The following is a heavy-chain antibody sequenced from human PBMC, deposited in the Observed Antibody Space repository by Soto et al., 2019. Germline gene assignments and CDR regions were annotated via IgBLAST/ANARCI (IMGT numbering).Heavy chain of an antibody. V-gene: IGHV4-59*01. CDR3: AKDSGYNYGYFRWFDP. D-gene: IGHD5-18*01. Sequence: TSETLSLTCTVSGGSISNYYWSWIRQPPGRGLEWIGHILYSGSTNYNPALKSRVTISVDTSKSQFSLKLSSVTAADTAVYYCAKDSGYNYGYFRWFDPWGQGTLVTVSS. CDR2: ILYSGST. CDR1: GGSISNYY. J-gene: IGHJ5*02.